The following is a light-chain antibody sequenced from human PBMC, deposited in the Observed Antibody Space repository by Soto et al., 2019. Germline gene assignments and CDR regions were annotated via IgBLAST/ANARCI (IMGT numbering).Light chain of an antibody. Sequence: QMTLSPSSPSPSVSEGVTITCSASEDIDSNLAWYQQTPGTAQTLLIYAASNLHSAVPSRFSGSGSGIDFTLTITSLQPEDFAAYYCQQRSTCPYTFGPGTKVEI. CDR1: EDIDSN. J-gene: IGKJ3*01. V-gene: IGKV1-9*01. CDR3: QQRSTCPYT. CDR2: AAS.